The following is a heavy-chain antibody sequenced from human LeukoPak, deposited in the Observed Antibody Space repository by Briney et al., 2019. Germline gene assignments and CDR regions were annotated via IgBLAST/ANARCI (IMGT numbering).Heavy chain of an antibody. CDR2: INPNSGGT. D-gene: IGHD2-2*02. Sequence: ASVKVSCKASGYTFTGYYMHWVRQAPGQGLEWMGWINPNSGGTNYAQKFQGRVTMTRDTSISTAYMELSRLRSDDTAVYYCAREGVVVPAAISWFDPWGQGTLVTVSS. V-gene: IGHV1-2*02. J-gene: IGHJ5*02. CDR1: GYTFTGYY. CDR3: AREGVVVPAAISWFDP.